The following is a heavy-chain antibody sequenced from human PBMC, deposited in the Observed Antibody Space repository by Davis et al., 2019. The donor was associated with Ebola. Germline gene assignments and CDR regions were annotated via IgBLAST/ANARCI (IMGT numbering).Heavy chain of an antibody. D-gene: IGHD3-16*02. J-gene: IGHJ4*02. Sequence: MPSETLSLTCTVSGGSISSSSYYWGWIRQPPGKGLEWIGSIYYSGSTNYNPSLKSRVTISVDTSKNQFSLKLSSVTAADTAVYYCARVYLPSYYFDYWGQGTLVTVSS. CDR1: GGSISSSSYY. CDR2: IYYSGST. V-gene: IGHV4-39*07. CDR3: ARVYLPSYYFDY.